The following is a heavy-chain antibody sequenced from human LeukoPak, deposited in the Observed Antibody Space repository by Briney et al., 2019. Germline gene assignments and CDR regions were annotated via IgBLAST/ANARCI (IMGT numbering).Heavy chain of an antibody. CDR3: ARDPGSSSGWGYFFDY. CDR1: GFTFSSYG. V-gene: IGHV3-33*08. Sequence: GGSLRLSCAPSGFTFSSYGMHWVRQAPGKGVEWVAVIWYDGNKKYYADSVKGRFTISRDNSKNTLYLQMNSLRADETAVYYCARDPGSSSGWGYFFDYWGQGTLVTVSS. D-gene: IGHD6-19*01. CDR2: IWYDGNKK. J-gene: IGHJ4*02.